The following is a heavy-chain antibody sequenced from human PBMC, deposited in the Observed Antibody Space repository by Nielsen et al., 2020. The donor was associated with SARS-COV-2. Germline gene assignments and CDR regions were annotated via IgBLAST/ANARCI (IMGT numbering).Heavy chain of an antibody. CDR2: ISAYNGNT. V-gene: IGHV1-18*01. J-gene: IGHJ6*02. Sequence: ASVKVSCKASGYTFTSYGISWVRQAPGQGLEWMGWISAYNGNTNYAQKLQGRVTMTTDTSASTAYMELSSLRSEDTAVYYCAGLVRGYYYYGMDVWGQGTTVTVSS. CDR3: AGLVRGYYYYGMDV. CDR1: GYTFTSYG. D-gene: IGHD6-19*01.